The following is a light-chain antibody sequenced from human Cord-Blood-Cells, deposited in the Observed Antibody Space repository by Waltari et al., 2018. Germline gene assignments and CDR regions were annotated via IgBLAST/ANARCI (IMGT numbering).Light chain of an antibody. J-gene: IGKJ2*01. CDR2: DAS. CDR1: QSISSW. V-gene: IGKV1-5*01. Sequence: DIQMTQSPSTLSASVGDRVTITCRASQSISSWLAWYQQKPGKAPKLLIYDASSLESGVPARFSGSGSGTEFTLTISSLQPDEFATYYCQKYNSYSTFGQGTKLEIK. CDR3: QKYNSYST.